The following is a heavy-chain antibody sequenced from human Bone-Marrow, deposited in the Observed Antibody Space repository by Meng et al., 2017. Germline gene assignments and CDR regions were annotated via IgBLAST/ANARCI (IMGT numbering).Heavy chain of an antibody. CDR1: GFTFSRYW. J-gene: IGHJ4*02. D-gene: IGHD2/OR15-2a*01. V-gene: IGHV3-74*01. Sequence: EVQLVESGGGLVQSGGSLRLSCAASGFTFSRYWFHWVRQFPGKGLVWVSRIDTGGGTTNYADSVRGRFTIYRDNAENTLYLQMNSLRAEDTGVYYCGRDLGGFYAVWGRGALVTVSS. CDR2: IDTGGGTT. CDR3: GRDLGGFYAV.